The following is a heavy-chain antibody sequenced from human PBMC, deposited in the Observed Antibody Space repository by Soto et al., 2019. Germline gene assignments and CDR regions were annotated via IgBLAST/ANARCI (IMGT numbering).Heavy chain of an antibody. Sequence: SVKVSFKASSGTFRSYAISWVRQAPGQGLEWMGGIIPIFGTANYAQKFQGRVTITADKSTSTAYMELSSLRSEDTAVYYCAREYCSGGSCYPTRGFDPWGQGTLVTVSS. CDR1: SGTFRSYA. J-gene: IGHJ5*02. CDR3: AREYCSGGSCYPTRGFDP. V-gene: IGHV1-69*06. CDR2: IIPIFGTA. D-gene: IGHD2-15*01.